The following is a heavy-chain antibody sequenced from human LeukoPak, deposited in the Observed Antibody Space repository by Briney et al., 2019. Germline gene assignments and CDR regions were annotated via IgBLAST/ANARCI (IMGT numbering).Heavy chain of an antibody. CDR1: GFTFSSYA. V-gene: IGHV3-23*01. Sequence: AGGSLRLSCAASGFTFSSYAMSWVRQAPGKGLEWVSAISGSGGSTYYADSVKGRFTISRDNSKNTLYLQMNSLRAEDTAVYYCAKDYYASSGYFPFDYWGQGTLVTVSS. J-gene: IGHJ4*02. CDR3: AKDYYASSGYFPFDY. CDR2: ISGSGGST. D-gene: IGHD3-22*01.